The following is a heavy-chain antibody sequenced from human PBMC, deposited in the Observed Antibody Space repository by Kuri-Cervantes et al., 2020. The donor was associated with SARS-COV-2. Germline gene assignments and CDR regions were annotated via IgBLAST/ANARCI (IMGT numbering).Heavy chain of an antibody. J-gene: IGHJ4*02. CDR2: ISSSSSYI. CDR3: ARDGGGRPTHSDY. Sequence: GESLKISCAASGFTFSSYGMNWVRQAPGKGLEYVSSISSSSSYIYYADSVKGRFTISRDNAKNSLRLQMNSLRAEDTAVYYCARDGGGRPTHSDYWGQGTLVTVSS. CDR1: GFTFSSYG. V-gene: IGHV3-21*01. D-gene: IGHD2-15*01.